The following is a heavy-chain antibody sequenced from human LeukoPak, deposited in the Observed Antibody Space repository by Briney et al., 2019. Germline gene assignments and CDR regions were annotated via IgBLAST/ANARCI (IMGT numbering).Heavy chain of an antibody. V-gene: IGHV3-66*02. D-gene: IGHD2-2*01. CDR1: GFTVSSNY. CDR2: IYSGGST. Sequence: PGGSLRLSCAASGFTVSSNYMSWVRQAPGKGLEWVSVIYSGGSTYYADSVKGRFTISRDNSKNTLYPQMNSLRAEDTAVYYCARVSVVPAAFDYWGQGTLVTVSS. J-gene: IGHJ4*02. CDR3: ARVSVVPAAFDY.